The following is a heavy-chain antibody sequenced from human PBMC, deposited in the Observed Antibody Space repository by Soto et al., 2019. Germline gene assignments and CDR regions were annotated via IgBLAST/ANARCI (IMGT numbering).Heavy chain of an antibody. CDR3: TSHAVGQVEHAFNIYHMDV. D-gene: IGHD6-19*01. V-gene: IGHV3-73*01. Sequence: EVQLVESGGTLAQPGGSLKLSCSASGFPLSDSAIHWVRKAPGKGLEWIGRIRSKTHNYATAYGASVIGRFTMSRDDSKNTAYLQMNSLKAKDTSVYYCTSHAVGQVEHAFNIYHMDVWGKGTTVSVPS. CDR2: IRSKTHNYAT. CDR1: GFPLSDSA. J-gene: IGHJ6*03.